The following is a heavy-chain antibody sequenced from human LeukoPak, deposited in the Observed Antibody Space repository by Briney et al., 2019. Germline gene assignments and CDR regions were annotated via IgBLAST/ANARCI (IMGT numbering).Heavy chain of an antibody. D-gene: IGHD1-26*01. Sequence: GGSLRLSCAASGFTFSSYAMHWVRQAPGKGLEWVTVISYDGSNKYYADSVKGRFTNSRDNSKNTLYLQMNSLRAEDTAVYYCARGGLVGATYFDYWGQGTLVTVSS. V-gene: IGHV3-30*04. J-gene: IGHJ4*02. CDR1: GFTFSSYA. CDR2: ISYDGSNK. CDR3: ARGGLVGATYFDY.